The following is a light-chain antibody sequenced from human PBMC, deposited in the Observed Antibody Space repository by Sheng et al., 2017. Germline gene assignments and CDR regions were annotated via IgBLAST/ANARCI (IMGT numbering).Light chain of an antibody. CDR1: LAISNS. Sequence: DVQMTQSPSSLSASVGDRVTITCRASLAISNSLAWYQQKPGKAPKLLLYAASRLEGGVPSRFSGSGSGAVYTLTISSLQPEDFATYYCQQYYRTPWSFGRGTQVEIK. V-gene: IGKV1-NL1*01. J-gene: IGKJ1*01. CDR2: AAS. CDR3: QQYYRTPWS.